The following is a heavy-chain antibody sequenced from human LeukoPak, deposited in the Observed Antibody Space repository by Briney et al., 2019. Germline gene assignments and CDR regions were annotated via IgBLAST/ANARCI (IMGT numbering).Heavy chain of an antibody. J-gene: IGHJ6*02. Sequence: GGPLRLSCAASGFTFSNYAMSWVRQAPGKGLEWVSGISGSGGSTYYADSVKGRFTISRDNSKNTLYLQMNSLRAEDTAVYYCAKGTVAGHFYYYDMGVWGQGTTVTVSS. CDR1: GFTFSNYA. CDR3: AKGTVAGHFYYYDMGV. CDR2: ISGSGGST. D-gene: IGHD6-19*01. V-gene: IGHV3-23*01.